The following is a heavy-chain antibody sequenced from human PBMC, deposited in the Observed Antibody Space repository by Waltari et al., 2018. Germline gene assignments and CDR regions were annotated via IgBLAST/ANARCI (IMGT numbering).Heavy chain of an antibody. D-gene: IGHD6-19*01. CDR1: GGTFSSYA. J-gene: IGHJ4*02. Sequence: QVQLVQSGAEVKKPGSSVKVSCKASGGTFSSYAISWVRQAPGQGLEWMGGIIPIFGTANYAQKFQGRVTITADKATSTAYMELSSLRSEDTAVYYCAIDRDIAVAGVYYFDYWGQGTLVTVSS. V-gene: IGHV1-69*14. CDR2: IIPIFGTA. CDR3: AIDRDIAVAGVYYFDY.